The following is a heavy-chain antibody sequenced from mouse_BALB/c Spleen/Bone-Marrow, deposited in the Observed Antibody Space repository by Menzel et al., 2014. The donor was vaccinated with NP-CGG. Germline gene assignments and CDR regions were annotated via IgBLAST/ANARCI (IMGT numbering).Heavy chain of an antibody. CDR2: IHPGSGGT. J-gene: IGHJ2*01. CDR1: GFTFTDYE. V-gene: IGHV1-15*01. CDR3: AREKVGDFDY. Sequence: QVQLQQSGAELVRPGAPVKLSCTALGFTFTDYEMHWVKQTPVHGLEWIGTIHPGSGGTSYNQKFKGKATLTADKSSSTAYMELSSVASENYAGYYCAREKVGDFDYWGQGTTLTVSS.